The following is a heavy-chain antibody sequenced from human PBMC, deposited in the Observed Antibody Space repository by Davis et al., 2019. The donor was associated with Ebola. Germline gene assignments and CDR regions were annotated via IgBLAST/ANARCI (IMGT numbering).Heavy chain of an antibody. CDR1: GDSISNNN. Sequence: ETLSLTCSVSGDSISNNNWWTWVRQAPGKGLEWVSAISGSGGSTYYADSVKGRFTISRDNSKKTLYLQMNSLRAEDTAVYYCAKSGLSFGVVKYHYGMDVWGKGTTVTVSS. D-gene: IGHD3-3*01. CDR2: ISGSGGST. V-gene: IGHV3-23*01. CDR3: AKSGLSFGVVKYHYGMDV. J-gene: IGHJ6*04.